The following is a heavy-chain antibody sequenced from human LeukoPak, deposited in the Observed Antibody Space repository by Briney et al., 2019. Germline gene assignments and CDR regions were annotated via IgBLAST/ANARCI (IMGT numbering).Heavy chain of an antibody. CDR3: AGHMTGSLNWFDP. Sequence: KPSETLSLTCTVSGGSISSYYWSWMRQPPGKGLEWIGYIYYSGSTNYNPSLKSRVTISVDTSKNQFSLKLSSVTAADTAVYYCAGHMTGSLNWFDPWGQGTLVTVSS. CDR1: GGSISSYY. V-gene: IGHV4-59*01. CDR2: IYYSGST. D-gene: IGHD2-15*01. J-gene: IGHJ5*02.